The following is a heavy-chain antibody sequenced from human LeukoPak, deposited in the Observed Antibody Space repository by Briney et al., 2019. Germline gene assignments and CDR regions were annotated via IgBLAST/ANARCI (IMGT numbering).Heavy chain of an antibody. J-gene: IGHJ4*02. Sequence: GGSLRLSCAASGFTFSSYAMSWVRQAPGKGLEWVSAISTSGGSTYYADSVKGRFTISRDNSKNTLYLQMNSLRAEDTAVYYCAKDSVAGQISFDYWGQGTLVTVSS. CDR2: ISTSGGST. CDR1: GFTFSSYA. CDR3: AKDSVAGQISFDY. D-gene: IGHD6-19*01. V-gene: IGHV3-23*01.